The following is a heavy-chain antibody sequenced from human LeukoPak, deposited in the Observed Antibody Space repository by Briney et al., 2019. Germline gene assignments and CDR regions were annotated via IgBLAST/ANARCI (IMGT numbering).Heavy chain of an antibody. D-gene: IGHD6-6*01. CDR3: ARERDSSSPSPVDAFDI. Sequence: SETLSLTCTVSGGSISSGGYYWSWIRQHPGMGLEWIGYIYYSGSTYYNPSLKSRVTISVDTSKNQFSLKLSSVTAADTAVYYCARERDSSSPSPVDAFDIWGQGTMVTVSS. CDR2: IYYSGST. V-gene: IGHV4-31*03. CDR1: GGSISSGGYY. J-gene: IGHJ3*02.